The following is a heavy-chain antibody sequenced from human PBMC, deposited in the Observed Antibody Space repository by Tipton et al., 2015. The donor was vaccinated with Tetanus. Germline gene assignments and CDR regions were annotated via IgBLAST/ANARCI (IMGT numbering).Heavy chain of an antibody. V-gene: IGHV4-31*02. J-gene: IGHJ4*02. CDR3: ARDQARGARGWNYFDY. Sequence: LRLSCTVSGGSISSGGYYWSWIRQHPGKGLEWIGAIYYSGSTYYNPSLRSRVTISVDTSKNQFCLKLNSVTAADTAVYYCARDQARGARGWNYFDYWGQGTLVTVSS. CDR1: GGSISSGGYY. D-gene: IGHD1-26*01. CDR2: IYYSGST.